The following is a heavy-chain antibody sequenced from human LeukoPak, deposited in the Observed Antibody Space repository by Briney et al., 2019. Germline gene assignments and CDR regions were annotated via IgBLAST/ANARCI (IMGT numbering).Heavy chain of an antibody. CDR1: GYTFTGYY. CDR3: ARDRGVVVVAGIDY. V-gene: IGHV1-2*02. D-gene: IGHD6-19*01. CDR2: INPNSGGT. Sequence: ASVKVSCKASGYTFTGYYMHWVRQAPGQGLEWMGWINPNSGGTNYAQKFQGRVTITRDTSISTAYLELSSLRSDDTAVYYCARDRGVVVVAGIDYWGRGTLATVSS. J-gene: IGHJ4*02.